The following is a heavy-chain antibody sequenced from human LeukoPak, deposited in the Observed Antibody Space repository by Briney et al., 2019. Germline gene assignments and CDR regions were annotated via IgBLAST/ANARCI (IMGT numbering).Heavy chain of an antibody. CDR3: ARLAYYLDSSGYYLYYFDN. CDR2: IYHTGST. V-gene: IGHV4-30-2*01. CDR1: GGAISSGGYY. Sequence: SQTLSLTCTVSGGAISSGGYYWSWIRQPPGKGLEWIGYIYHTGSTYYSPSLKSRVTISVDGSKNQFPLKLNSVTPADTAVYFCARLAYYLDSSGYYLYYFDNWGQGTPVTVSS. J-gene: IGHJ4*02. D-gene: IGHD3-22*01.